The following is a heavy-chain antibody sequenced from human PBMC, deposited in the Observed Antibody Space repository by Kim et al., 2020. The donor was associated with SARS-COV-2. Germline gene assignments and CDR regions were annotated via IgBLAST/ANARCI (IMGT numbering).Heavy chain of an antibody. Sequence: SVKVSCKASGGTFSSYAISWVRQAPGQGLEWMGGIIPIFGTAKYAQKFQGRVTITADESTSTAYMELSSLRSEDTAVYYCARGGYSSPRYDYYGMDVWGQGPTVTVFS. CDR2: IIPIFGTA. V-gene: IGHV1-69*13. D-gene: IGHD6-13*01. J-gene: IGHJ6*02. CDR3: ARGGYSSPRYDYYGMDV. CDR1: GGTFSSYA.